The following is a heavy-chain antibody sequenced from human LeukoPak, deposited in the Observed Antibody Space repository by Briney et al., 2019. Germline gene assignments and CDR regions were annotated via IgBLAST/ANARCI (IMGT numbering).Heavy chain of an antibody. CDR3: ARTYYYGSGSYHP. Sequence: PSETLSLTCTVSGGSISSSSYYWGWIRQPPGKGLEWIGSIYYSGSTNYNPSLKSRVTISVDTSKNQFSLKLSSVTAADTAVYYCARTYYYGSGSYHPWGQGTLVTVSS. J-gene: IGHJ5*02. V-gene: IGHV4-39*07. CDR2: IYYSGST. D-gene: IGHD3-10*01. CDR1: GGSISSSSYY.